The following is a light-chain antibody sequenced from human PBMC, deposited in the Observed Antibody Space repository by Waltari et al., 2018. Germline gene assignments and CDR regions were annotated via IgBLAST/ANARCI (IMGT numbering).Light chain of an antibody. Sequence: EIVMTQSPATLSVSPGERATLSCRASQSVTSKLAWYQQTPGQAPRLLFYGASTRATGIPARFSGSGSGTEFTLTISSLQSEDFAVYYCQQYNNWPRTFGGGTKVEIK. CDR1: QSVTSK. CDR3: QQYNNWPRT. J-gene: IGKJ4*01. V-gene: IGKV3-15*01. CDR2: GAS.